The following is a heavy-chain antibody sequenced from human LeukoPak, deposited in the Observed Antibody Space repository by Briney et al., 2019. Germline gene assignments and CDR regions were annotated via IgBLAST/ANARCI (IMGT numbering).Heavy chain of an antibody. CDR3: ARDQAANDFPDAFDI. CDR2: ISSSGSTI. CDR1: GFTFSSYE. Sequence: SGGSLRLSCAASGFTFSSYEMNWVRQAPGKGLEWVSYISSSGSTIYYADSVKGRFTISRDNAKNSLYLQMNSLRAEDTAVYYCARDQAANDFPDAFDIWGQGTMVTVSS. D-gene: IGHD3-3*01. J-gene: IGHJ3*02. V-gene: IGHV3-48*03.